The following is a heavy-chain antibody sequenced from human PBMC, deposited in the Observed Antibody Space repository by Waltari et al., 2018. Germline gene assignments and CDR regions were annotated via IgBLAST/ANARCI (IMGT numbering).Heavy chain of an antibody. D-gene: IGHD6-19*01. CDR1: GGSFSGYY. V-gene: IGHV4-34*01. CDR3: ARHARGWYIGI. CDR2: SNHSGSP. Sequence: QVQLQQWGAGLLKPSETLSLTCAVYGGSFSGYYWSWIRQPPGKGLGWSGESNHSGSPNHHPSHKRRVTISVDTSKNQFSLKLSSVTAADTAVYYCARHARGWYIGIWGQGTMVTVSS. J-gene: IGHJ3*02.